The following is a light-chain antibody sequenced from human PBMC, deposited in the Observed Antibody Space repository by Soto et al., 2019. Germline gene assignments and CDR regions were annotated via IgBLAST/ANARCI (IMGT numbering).Light chain of an antibody. J-gene: IGKJ4*01. V-gene: IGKV3-20*01. CDR2: GAS. CDR3: QHYGSSSLT. CDR1: QSVTSSS. Sequence: VLTQSPGTLSLSPGERATLSCRASQSVTSSSLAWYQQKPGQAPRLLIYGASSRAAGIPDRFSGSGSGTDFTLTISRLEPEEFAVYYCQHYGSSSLTFGGGTKVEIK.